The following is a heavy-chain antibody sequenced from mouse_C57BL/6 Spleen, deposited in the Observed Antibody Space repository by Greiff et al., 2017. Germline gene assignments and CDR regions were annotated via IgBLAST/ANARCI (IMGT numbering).Heavy chain of an antibody. CDR2: IYPRDGST. CDR1: GYTFTSYD. D-gene: IGHD1-1*01. J-gene: IGHJ2*01. Sequence: QVQLQQSGPELVKPGASVKLSCKASGYTFTSYDINWVKQRPGQGLEWIGWIYPRDGSTKYNEKFKGKATLTVDTSSSTACMELHSLTSEDSAVYFCARDYGSSFYYFDYWGQGTTLTVSS. V-gene: IGHV1-85*01. CDR3: ARDYGSSFYYFDY.